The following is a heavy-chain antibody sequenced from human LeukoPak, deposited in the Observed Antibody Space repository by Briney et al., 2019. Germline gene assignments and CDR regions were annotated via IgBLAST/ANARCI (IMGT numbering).Heavy chain of an antibody. D-gene: IGHD1-26*01. CDR1: GGSISSSSYY. CDR3: ARARELLPFDY. Sequence: PSETLSLTCTVSGGSISSSSYYWGWIRQPPGKGLEWIGSIYYSGSTYYNPSLKSRVTISVDTSKNQFSLKLSSVTAADTAVYYCARARELLPFDYWGQGTLVTVSS. V-gene: IGHV4-39*07. CDR2: IYYSGST. J-gene: IGHJ4*02.